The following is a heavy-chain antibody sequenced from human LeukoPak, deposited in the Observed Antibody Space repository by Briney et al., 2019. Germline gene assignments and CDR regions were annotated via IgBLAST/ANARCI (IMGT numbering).Heavy chain of an antibody. Sequence: GGSLRLSCAASGFTFSSYAMSWVRQAPGKGLEWVSAISGSGGSTYYADSVKGRFTISRDNSKNTLFLQMNSLRAEDTAVYYCAKTYVDTTFFDCWGQGTLVTVSS. CDR3: AKTYVDTTFFDC. CDR1: GFTFSSYA. V-gene: IGHV3-23*01. CDR2: ISGSGGST. J-gene: IGHJ4*02. D-gene: IGHD5-18*01.